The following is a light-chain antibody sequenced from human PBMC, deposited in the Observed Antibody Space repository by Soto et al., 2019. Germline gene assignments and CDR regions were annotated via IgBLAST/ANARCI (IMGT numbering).Light chain of an antibody. CDR3: SSYTSRSTQV. CDR1: SSDVGGYNY. CDR2: EVS. V-gene: IGLV2-14*01. J-gene: IGLJ2*01. Sequence: QSVLTQPASVSGAPGQSITISCTGTSSDVGGYNYVSWYQQHPGKAPKLMIYEVSNRPSGVSNRFSGSKSGNTASLTISGLQADDEADYYCSSYTSRSTQVFGAGTQLTVL.